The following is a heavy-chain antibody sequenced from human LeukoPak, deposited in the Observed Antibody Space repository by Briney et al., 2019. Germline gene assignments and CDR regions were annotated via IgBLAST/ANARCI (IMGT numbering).Heavy chain of an antibody. Sequence: SQTLSLTCTVSGGSISSYYWSWIRQPPGKGLEWIGYIYYSGSTNYNPSLKSRVTISVDTSKNQFSLKLSSVTAADTAVYYCARDVRGVRNAFDIWGQGTMVTVSS. J-gene: IGHJ3*02. CDR2: IYYSGST. D-gene: IGHD1-26*01. V-gene: IGHV4-59*01. CDR3: ARDVRGVRNAFDI. CDR1: GGSISSYY.